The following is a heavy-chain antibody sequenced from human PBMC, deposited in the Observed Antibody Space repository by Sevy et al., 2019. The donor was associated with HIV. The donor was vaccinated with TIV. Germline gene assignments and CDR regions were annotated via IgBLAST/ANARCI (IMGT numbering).Heavy chain of an antibody. D-gene: IGHD3-3*01. CDR1: GFNFNNYA. Sequence: GGSLRLSCAAAGFNFNNYAMTWVRQAPGKGLEWVSGISFSGSKTYYAESVKGRFSISRDPSKNTLYLQMNNVRVEDTAVYFCAKTPFMDFWNDYYSFYFDFWGQRTVVTVSS. CDR2: ISFSGSKT. V-gene: IGHV3-23*01. J-gene: IGHJ4*02. CDR3: AKTPFMDFWNDYYSFYFDF.